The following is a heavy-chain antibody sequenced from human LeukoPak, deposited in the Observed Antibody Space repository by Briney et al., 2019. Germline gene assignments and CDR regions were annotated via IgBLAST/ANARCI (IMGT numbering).Heavy chain of an antibody. Sequence: ASVKVSCKASGYTSTGYYTHWVRQAPGQGLDWMGRINPNNGGTNYAQKFQGRVTMTRDMSMSTAYMELSRLRSDDTAVYYCAGEDNSSGYRPFDIWGQGTMVTVSS. CDR2: INPNNGGT. CDR3: AGEDNSSGYRPFDI. D-gene: IGHD3-22*01. CDR1: GYTSTGYY. J-gene: IGHJ3*02. V-gene: IGHV1-2*06.